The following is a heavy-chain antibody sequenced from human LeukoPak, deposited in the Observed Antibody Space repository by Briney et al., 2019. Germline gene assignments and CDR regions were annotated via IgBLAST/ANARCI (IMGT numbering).Heavy chain of an antibody. V-gene: IGHV3-30*02. CDR3: ARESESYDSSGSTFGY. CDR1: GFTFSSYW. D-gene: IGHD3-22*01. J-gene: IGHJ4*02. CDR2: IRYDGSDK. Sequence: PGGSLRLSCAASGFTFSSYWMHWVRQAPGKGLEWVAFIRYDGSDKYYADSVKGRFTISRDYSKNTLYLQMNSLRAEDTAVYYCARESESYDSSGSTFGYWGQGTRVTVSS.